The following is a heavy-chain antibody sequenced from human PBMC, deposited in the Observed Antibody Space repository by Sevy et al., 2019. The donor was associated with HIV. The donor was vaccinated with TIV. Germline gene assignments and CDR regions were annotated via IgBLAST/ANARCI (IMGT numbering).Heavy chain of an antibody. Sequence: GGSLRLSCAASGFTFSNAWMSWVRQAPGKGLEWVSAISGSGGSTYYADSVKGRFTISRDNSKNTLYLQMNSLRAEDTAVYYCVKGVAGTLLEDYWGQGTLVTVSS. CDR3: VKGVAGTLLEDY. CDR1: GFTFSNAW. D-gene: IGHD6-19*01. J-gene: IGHJ4*02. CDR2: ISGSGGST. V-gene: IGHV3-23*01.